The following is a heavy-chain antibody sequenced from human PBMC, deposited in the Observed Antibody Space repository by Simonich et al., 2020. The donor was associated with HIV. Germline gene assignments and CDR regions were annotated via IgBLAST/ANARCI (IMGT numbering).Heavy chain of an antibody. V-gene: IGHV3-23*01. Sequence: EVQLLESGGGLVQPGGSLRLSCAASGVTFSSYAMSWVRQAQGKGLDRGSAINASRGSTYYADSVKVRFTISRDNSKNTLYLQMNSLRAEDTAVYYCAKDRYYNFWSGYYDYWGQGTLVTVSS. CDR3: AKDRYYNFWSGYYDY. D-gene: IGHD3-3*01. CDR2: INASRGST. J-gene: IGHJ4*02. CDR1: GVTFSSYA.